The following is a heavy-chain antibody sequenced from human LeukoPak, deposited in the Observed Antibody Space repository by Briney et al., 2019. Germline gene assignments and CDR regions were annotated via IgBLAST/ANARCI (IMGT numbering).Heavy chain of an antibody. J-gene: IGHJ3*02. D-gene: IGHD3-10*01. CDR3: ARDQAGAFDM. Sequence: PGGSLRLSCAASGFTFSSYAMSWVRQAPEKGLVWVSAIRSDGSSTSYADSVKGRFTISRDNAKNTLYLQMNSLRAEDTAVYYCARDQAGAFDMWGQGTMVTVSS. CDR2: IRSDGSST. V-gene: IGHV3-74*01. CDR1: GFTFSSYA.